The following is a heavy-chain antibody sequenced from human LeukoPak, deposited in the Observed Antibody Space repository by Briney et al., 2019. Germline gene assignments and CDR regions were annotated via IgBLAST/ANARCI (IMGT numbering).Heavy chain of an antibody. V-gene: IGHV1-2*02. CDR2: INPNSGGT. Sequence: ASVKVSCKASGYTFTSYVINWVRQAPGQGLERMGWINPNSGGTNYAQKFQGRVTMTRDTSISTAYMELSRLRSDDTAVYYCARGYCSGGSCYRGVDYWGQGTLVTVSS. CDR1: GYTFTSYV. J-gene: IGHJ4*02. D-gene: IGHD2-15*01. CDR3: ARGYCSGGSCYRGVDY.